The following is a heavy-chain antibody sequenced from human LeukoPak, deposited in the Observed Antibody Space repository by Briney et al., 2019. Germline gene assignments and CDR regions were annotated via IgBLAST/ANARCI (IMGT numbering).Heavy chain of an antibody. V-gene: IGHV3-30-3*01. D-gene: IGHD2-2*01. CDR2: ISYDGSNK. J-gene: IGHJ4*02. Sequence: GRSPRLSCAASGFTFSSYAMHWVRQAPGKGLEWVAVISYDGSNKYYADSVKGRFTISRDNSKNTLYLQMNSLRAEDTAVYYCARSEGSYARGYVDYWGQGTLVTVSS. CDR1: GFTFSSYA. CDR3: ARSEGSYARGYVDY.